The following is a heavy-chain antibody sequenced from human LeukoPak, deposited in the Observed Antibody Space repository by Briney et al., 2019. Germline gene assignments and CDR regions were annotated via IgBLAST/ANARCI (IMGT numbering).Heavy chain of an antibody. CDR3: VREHSSSADY. CDR1: GGSVSSSSHY. D-gene: IGHD6-6*01. J-gene: IGHJ4*02. Sequence: SETLSLTCTVSGGSVSSSSHYWAWIRQPPGKGLEWIGSINYSGSTYYNPSLKSRITISVDTSKNQFSLKLSSVTAADTAVYYCVREHSSSADYWGQGTLVTVSS. CDR2: INYSGST. V-gene: IGHV4-39*07.